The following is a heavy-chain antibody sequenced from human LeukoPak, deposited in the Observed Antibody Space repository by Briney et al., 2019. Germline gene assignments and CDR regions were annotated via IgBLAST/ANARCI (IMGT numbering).Heavy chain of an antibody. V-gene: IGHV1-18*01. CDR2: ISAYNGNT. Sequence: GASVKVSCKVSGSTLADSSIHWLRQAPGQGLGWMGWISAYNGNTNYAQKLQGRVTMTTDKSTSTAYMELSSLRAEDTAVYYCARGPSIPYYYYYGMNVWDQGTTVTVSS. CDR3: ARGPSIPYYYYYGMNV. D-gene: IGHD2-21*01. J-gene: IGHJ6*02. CDR1: GSTLADSS.